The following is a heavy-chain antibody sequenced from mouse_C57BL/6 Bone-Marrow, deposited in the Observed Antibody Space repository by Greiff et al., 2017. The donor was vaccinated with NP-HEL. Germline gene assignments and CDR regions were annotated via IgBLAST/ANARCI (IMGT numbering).Heavy chain of an antibody. CDR3: AKAYYGVDY. J-gene: IGHJ2*01. D-gene: IGHD1-1*01. CDR1: GYAFSSSW. CDR2: IYPGDGDT. V-gene: IGHV1-82*01. Sequence: QVQLQQSGPELVKPGASVKISCKASGYAFSSSWMNWVKQRPGTGLEWIGRIYPGDGDTNSNGKFKGKAILTAGKSSSTAYMQLSSLTSEDSAVYFCAKAYYGVDYWGQGTTLTVSS.